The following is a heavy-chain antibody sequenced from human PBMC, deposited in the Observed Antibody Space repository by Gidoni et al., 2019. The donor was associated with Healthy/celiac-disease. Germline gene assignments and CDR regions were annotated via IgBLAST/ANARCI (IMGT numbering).Heavy chain of an antibody. CDR2: ISYDGSNK. D-gene: IGHD2-15*01. J-gene: IGHJ4*02. V-gene: IGHV3-30-3*01. Sequence: QVQLVESGGGVVQPGRSLRRSCAASGFTFSSYAMPWVRQAPGKGLEWVAVISYDGSNKYYADSVKGRFTISRDNSKNTLYLQMNSLRAEDTAVYYCARDPAAGGYCSGGSCSEDYWGQGTLVTVSS. CDR3: ARDPAAGGYCSGGSCSEDY. CDR1: GFTFSSYA.